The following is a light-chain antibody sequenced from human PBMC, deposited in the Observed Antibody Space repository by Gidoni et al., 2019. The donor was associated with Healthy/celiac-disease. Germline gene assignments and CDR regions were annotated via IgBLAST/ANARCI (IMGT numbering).Light chain of an antibody. Sequence: SELTQSPGTLSLAPGERATLACRASQSVSSSYLAWYQQKPGQAPRLRIYGASSRATGIPDRFSGSGSGTDFTLTISRLEPEDFAVYYCQQYGSSLLTFGGGTKVEIK. CDR1: QSVSSSY. CDR3: QQYGSSLLT. V-gene: IGKV3-20*01. J-gene: IGKJ4*01. CDR2: GAS.